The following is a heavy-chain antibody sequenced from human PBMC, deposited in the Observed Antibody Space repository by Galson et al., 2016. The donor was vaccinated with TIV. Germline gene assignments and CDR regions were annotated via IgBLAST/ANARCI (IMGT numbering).Heavy chain of an antibody. CDR3: VKTNIYLRTVVADGAFDV. CDR1: GFTFDEYA. D-gene: IGHD2-15*01. V-gene: IGHV3-9*01. J-gene: IGHJ3*01. CDR2: ISWSGGTV. Sequence: SLRLSCAASGFTFDEYAMHWVRQAPGKGPEWVAGISWSGGTVGYADSVKGRFTISRDNAKKSLYLQMNSLRREDTALYYCVKTNIYLRTVVADGAFDVWGQGTRVTVSS.